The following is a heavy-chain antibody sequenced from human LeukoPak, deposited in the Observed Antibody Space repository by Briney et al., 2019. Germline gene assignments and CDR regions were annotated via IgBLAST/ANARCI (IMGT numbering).Heavy chain of an antibody. CDR3: AREGRDGYNP. J-gene: IGHJ5*02. V-gene: IGHV4-34*01. CDR2: INHSGST. Sequence: PSETLSLTCAVYGGSFSGYYWSWIRQPPGKGLEGIGEINHSGSTNYNPSLKSRVTISVDTSKNQFSLKLSSVTAADTAVYYCAREGRDGYNPWGQGTLVTVSS. D-gene: IGHD5-24*01. CDR1: GGSFSGYY.